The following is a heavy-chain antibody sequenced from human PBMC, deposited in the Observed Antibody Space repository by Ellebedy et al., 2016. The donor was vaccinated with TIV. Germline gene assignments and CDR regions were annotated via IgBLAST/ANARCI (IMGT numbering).Heavy chain of an antibody. V-gene: IGHV1-2*02. CDR3: AREGDLPRGNWFDP. CDR2: INPNSRGT. CDR1: GYMFTDYY. Sequence: ASVKVSXXASGYMFTDYYMYWVRQAPGQGLEWMGWINPNSRGTNYAQKSQGRVTMTRDTSISTAYMELSRVGSDDTAMYYCAREGDLPRGNWFDPWGQGTLVTVSS. D-gene: IGHD3-16*01. J-gene: IGHJ5*02.